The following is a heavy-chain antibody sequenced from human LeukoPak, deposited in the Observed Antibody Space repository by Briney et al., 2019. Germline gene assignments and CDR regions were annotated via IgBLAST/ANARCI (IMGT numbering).Heavy chain of an antibody. V-gene: IGHV3-7*04. Sequence: RGSLRLSCAASGFTFTNYEFNCVRHAPGKGLEWVANIKQDGSAKYYVDSVKGRFTISRDNAKNSLYLHMNSVRAEDTAVYNCVRQYNSSWLQFFDYWGQGTLVTVSS. CDR3: VRQYNSSWLQFFDY. J-gene: IGHJ4*02. CDR2: IKQDGSAK. CDR1: GFTFTNYE. D-gene: IGHD6-13*01.